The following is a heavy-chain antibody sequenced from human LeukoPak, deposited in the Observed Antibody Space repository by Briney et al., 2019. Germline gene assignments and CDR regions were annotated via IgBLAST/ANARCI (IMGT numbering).Heavy chain of an antibody. CDR2: INSGSGDT. D-gene: IGHD2-15*01. CDR3: VREARAAADY. Sequence: ASVKVSCKASGYTFTSYGISWVRQAPGQGLEWVGWINSGSGDTNYAQRFQGRVTVTRDTSISTTYMEVYNLKSDDTAVYYCVREARAAADYWGQGTLVTVSS. V-gene: IGHV1-18*01. J-gene: IGHJ4*02. CDR1: GYTFTSYG.